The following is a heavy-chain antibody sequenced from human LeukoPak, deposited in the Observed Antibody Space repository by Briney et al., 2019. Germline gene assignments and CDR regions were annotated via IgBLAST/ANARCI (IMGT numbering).Heavy chain of an antibody. CDR3: ARVTRYYDSSGPFDY. D-gene: IGHD3-22*01. CDR2: ISYDGSNK. Sequence: GGSLRLSCAASEFTFSSYAMHWVRQAPGKGLEWVAVISYDGSNKYNADSVKGRFTISRDNSKNTLYLQMNSLRAEDTAVYYCARVTRYYDSSGPFDYWGQGTLVTVSS. V-gene: IGHV3-30-3*01. J-gene: IGHJ4*02. CDR1: EFTFSSYA.